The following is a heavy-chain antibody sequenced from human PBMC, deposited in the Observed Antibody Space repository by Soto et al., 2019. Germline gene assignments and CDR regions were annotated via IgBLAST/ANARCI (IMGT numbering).Heavy chain of an antibody. V-gene: IGHV3-30*18. Sequence: GGSLRLSCAASGFTFSSYGMHWVRQAPGKGLEWVAVISYDGSNKYYADSVKGRFTISRDNSKNTLYLQMNSLRAEDTAVYYCAKEGLRNFDYWGQGXLVTVYS. CDR3: AKEGLRNFDY. D-gene: IGHD4-17*01. J-gene: IGHJ4*02. CDR2: ISYDGSNK. CDR1: GFTFSSYG.